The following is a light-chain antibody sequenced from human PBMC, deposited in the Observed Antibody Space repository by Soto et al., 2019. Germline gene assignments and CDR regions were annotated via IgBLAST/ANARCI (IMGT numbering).Light chain of an antibody. Sequence: QSVLTQPASVSGSPGQSITISCTGNSSDVGGYNYVSWYQQHPGKAPKLMIYXVSNRPXXXXXXXSGSKSGNTASLTISGXXXXXXXXXYCSSFTSINTWVFGGGTKLTVL. CDR3: SSFTSINTWV. J-gene: IGLJ3*02. CDR2: XVS. V-gene: IGLV2-14*01. CDR1: SSDVGGYNY.